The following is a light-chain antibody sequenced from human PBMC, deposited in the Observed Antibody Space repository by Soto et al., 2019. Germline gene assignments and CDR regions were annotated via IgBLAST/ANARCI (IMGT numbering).Light chain of an antibody. CDR3: QQYYSTPPYT. CDR2: WAS. J-gene: IGKJ2*01. V-gene: IGKV4-1*01. Sequence: DIVMTQSPDSLAVSLGERATINCKSSQSVLFDSNNKNYLAWYQQKPGQPPKLLLYWASTRESGVPDRFSGSGSGTDFTLTISSLQAEDVAVYYCQQYYSTPPYTFGQGTKLEIK. CDR1: QSVLFDSNNKNY.